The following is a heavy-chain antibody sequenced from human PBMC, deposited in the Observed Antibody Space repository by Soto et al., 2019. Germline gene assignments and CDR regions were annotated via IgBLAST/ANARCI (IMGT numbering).Heavy chain of an antibody. Sequence: QVQLVESGGGVVQPGRSLRLSCAASGFTFSDYGMHWVRQAPGKGLEWVAVIWYDGSDKYYADSVKGRFTISRDNSKNTLYVQMNSLRVEDTAVYYCAREGDCSGDSCSSTHLDYWGQGTLVTVSS. CDR1: GFTFSDYG. J-gene: IGHJ4*02. CDR3: AREGDCSGDSCSSTHLDY. V-gene: IGHV3-33*01. CDR2: IWYDGSDK. D-gene: IGHD2-15*01.